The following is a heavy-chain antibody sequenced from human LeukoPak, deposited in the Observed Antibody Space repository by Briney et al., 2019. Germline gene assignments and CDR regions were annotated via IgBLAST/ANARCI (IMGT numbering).Heavy chain of an antibody. CDR1: GYTFTACD. D-gene: IGHD3-22*01. J-gene: IGHJ4*02. V-gene: IGHV1-2*04. CDR3: ARGYYDSGGPRLDF. Sequence: GASVKVSCKTSGYTFTACDIHWVRQAPGQGLEWMAWINPNSSSTNYSQKFQGWVTMTRDTSISTAYMQLIGLTSDDTAVYYCARGYYDSGGPRLDFWGQGALVTVSS. CDR2: INPNSSST.